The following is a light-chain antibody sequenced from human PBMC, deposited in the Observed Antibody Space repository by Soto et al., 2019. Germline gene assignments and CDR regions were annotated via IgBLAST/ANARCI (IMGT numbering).Light chain of an antibody. V-gene: IGKV3-11*01. J-gene: IGKJ3*01. CDR3: LLRGNGGT. CDR2: DAS. Sequence: EIVLTQSPATLSLSPGERATLSCRASQSISTYLAWYQQKPGQPPRLLIYDASNRASGIPARFRGSGSGPDFTLTISSLEPEEFAGYYCLLRGNGGTFGRGTKVDVK. CDR1: QSISTY.